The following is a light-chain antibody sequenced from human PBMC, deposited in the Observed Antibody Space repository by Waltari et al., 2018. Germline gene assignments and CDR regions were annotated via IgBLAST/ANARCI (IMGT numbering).Light chain of an antibody. CDR2: GAS. CDR1: QGISSF. CDR3: QQVNSFPLT. Sequence: DIQLTQSPSFLSASVGDRVTITCRASQGISSFLDWYQQKPGKAPKLLIYGASTLQSGGPSRFSGSGSGTEFTLTISSLQPEDFATYYCQQVNSFPLTFGGGTKVEIK. J-gene: IGKJ4*01. V-gene: IGKV1-9*01.